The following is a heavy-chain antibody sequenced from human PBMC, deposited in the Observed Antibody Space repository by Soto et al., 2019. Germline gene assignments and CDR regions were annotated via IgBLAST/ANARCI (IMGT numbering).Heavy chain of an antibody. CDR1: GFTFSSYG. Sequence: QVQLVESGGGVVQPGRSLRLSCAASGFTFSSYGMHWVRQAPGKGLEWVAVISYDGSNKYYADSVKGRFTISRDNSKTTLYLQMISLRAADTAVYYCAKEGLGGNIAYWGQGTLVTVSS. V-gene: IGHV3-30*18. CDR2: ISYDGSNK. J-gene: IGHJ4*02. D-gene: IGHD2-15*01. CDR3: AKEGLGGNIAY.